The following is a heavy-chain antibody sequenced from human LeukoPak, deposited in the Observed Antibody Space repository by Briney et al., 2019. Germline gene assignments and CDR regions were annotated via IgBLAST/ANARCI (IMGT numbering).Heavy chain of an antibody. V-gene: IGHV4-59*08. Sequence: SETLSLTCAVSGGSISSYYWSWIRQPPGKGLEWLGYIYYSGSTNHNPSLRSRVSISVDTSKNQFSLKLSSVTAADTAVYYCAIHAGIRNCYGMDVWGQGTTVTVSS. D-gene: IGHD3-3*02. CDR1: GGSISSYY. CDR2: IYYSGST. CDR3: AIHAGIRNCYGMDV. J-gene: IGHJ6*02.